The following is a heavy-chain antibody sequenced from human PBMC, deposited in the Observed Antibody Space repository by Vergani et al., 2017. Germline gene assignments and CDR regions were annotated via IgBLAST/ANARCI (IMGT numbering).Heavy chain of an antibody. CDR3: ARELPRYCSGGSCYRGVFDY. J-gene: IGHJ4*02. D-gene: IGHD2-15*01. V-gene: IGHV1-69*01. CDR1: GGTFSSYA. CDR2: IIPIFGTA. Sequence: QVQLVQSGAEVKKPGSSVKVSCKASGGTFSSYAISWVRQAPGQGLEWMGGIIPIFGTANYAQKFQGRVTITADESTSTAYMELSSLRSEDTAVYYCARELPRYCSGGSCYRGVFDYWGQGTLVTVSS.